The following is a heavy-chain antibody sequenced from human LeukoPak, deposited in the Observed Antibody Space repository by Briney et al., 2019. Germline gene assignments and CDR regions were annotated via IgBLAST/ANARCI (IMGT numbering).Heavy chain of an antibody. V-gene: IGHV3-30*18. CDR1: GFTFSRYC. CDR2: ISYDGSNK. Sequence: SGGSQRLFCAASGFTFSRYCMHWVRQAPGKGLEWVADISYDGSNKYYADSVKGRSTICRDNSKNTLYLQMNSLRAEDTAVYYCAKDLELRSHWCAFDIWGQGTMVTVSS. D-gene: IGHD2-8*02. CDR3: AKDLELRSHWCAFDI. J-gene: IGHJ3*02.